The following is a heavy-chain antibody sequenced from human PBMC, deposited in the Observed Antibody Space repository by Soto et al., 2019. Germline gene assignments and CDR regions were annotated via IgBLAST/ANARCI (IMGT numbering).Heavy chain of an antibody. V-gene: IGHV3-73*01. Sequence: PGGSLRLSCAASGFPFSDSTMHWVRQTSGRGLEWLGRIRSKVNNLEAVYAASVKGRVTISRDDSKNTADLQINSLKTEDTAVYYGPRLITPLDYWGRGPLVPVSS. D-gene: IGHD3-16*01. CDR2: IRSKVNNLEA. J-gene: IGHJ4*02. CDR3: PRLITPLDY. CDR1: GFPFSDST.